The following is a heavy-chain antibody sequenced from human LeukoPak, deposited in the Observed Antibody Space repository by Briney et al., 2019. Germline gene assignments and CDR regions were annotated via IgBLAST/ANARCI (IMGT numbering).Heavy chain of an antibody. V-gene: IGHV4-39*07. CDR2: IYYSGNT. Sequence: SETLSLTCTVSGGSISSIFNYWGWIRQPPGKGLEWIGNIYYSGNTYYNPSLKSRVTISVDTSRNQFSLRLSSVTAADTAVYYCARGYSSGLDYWGQGTLVTVSS. CDR1: GGSISSIFNY. CDR3: ARGYSSGLDY. D-gene: IGHD6-19*01. J-gene: IGHJ4*02.